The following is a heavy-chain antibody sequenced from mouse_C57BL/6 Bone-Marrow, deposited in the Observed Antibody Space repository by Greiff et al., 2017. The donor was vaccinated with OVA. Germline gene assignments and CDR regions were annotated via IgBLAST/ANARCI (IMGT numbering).Heavy chain of an antibody. CDR1: GFSLTSYG. J-gene: IGHJ3*01. Sequence: VQLVESGPGLVQPSQSLSITCTVSGFSLTSYGVHWVRQSPGKGLEWLGVIWSGGSTDYNAAFISRLSISKDNSKSQVFFKMNSLQADDTAIYYCARGVSFAYWGQGTLVTVSA. CDR2: IWSGGST. CDR3: ARGVSFAY. V-gene: IGHV2-2*01.